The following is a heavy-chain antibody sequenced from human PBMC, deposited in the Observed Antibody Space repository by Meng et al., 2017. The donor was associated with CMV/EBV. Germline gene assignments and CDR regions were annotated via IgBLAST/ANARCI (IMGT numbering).Heavy chain of an antibody. J-gene: IGHJ4*02. V-gene: IGHV5-51*07. CDR2: SNPGDSDT. D-gene: IGHD1-1*01. Sequence: GESLKISCQGSGYSFNTHWIAWVHQMPGKGLEWMGISNPGDSDTRYSPSFQGQVTISVDKSITTAYLQWTSLKTSDTAMYYCARRGSNWNYFESWGQGTLVTVSS. CDR1: GYSFNTHW. CDR3: ARRGSNWNYFES.